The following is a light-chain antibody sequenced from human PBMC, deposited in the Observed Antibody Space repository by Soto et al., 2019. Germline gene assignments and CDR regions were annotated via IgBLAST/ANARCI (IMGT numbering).Light chain of an antibody. J-gene: IGKJ5*01. CDR2: DAS. Sequence: SPATVSLSPGESATLSCRASQSVKTFLVWYQKKPAQAPRLLIYDASHRATGIPARFSGSGSGTDFTLTISSLQPEDAAVYYCQQRSNWPPITFGQGTRLEIK. CDR3: QQRSNWPPIT. CDR1: QSVKTF. V-gene: IGKV3-11*01.